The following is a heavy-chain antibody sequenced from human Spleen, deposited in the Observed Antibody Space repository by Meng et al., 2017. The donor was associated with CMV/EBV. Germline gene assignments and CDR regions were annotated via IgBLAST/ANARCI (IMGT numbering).Heavy chain of an antibody. Sequence: GESGGRIVQPGGSLSLSCAASGLPISNYWMSWVRQAPGKGLEWMANIKNDGSERYYVDSVKGRFSISRDNADNSLYLQMNNLRAEDXAVYYCRLGHYSQDWGQGTLVTVSS. CDR3: RLGHYSQD. CDR2: IKNDGSER. CDR1: GLPISNYW. D-gene: IGHD4-17*01. V-gene: IGHV3-7*02. J-gene: IGHJ4*02.